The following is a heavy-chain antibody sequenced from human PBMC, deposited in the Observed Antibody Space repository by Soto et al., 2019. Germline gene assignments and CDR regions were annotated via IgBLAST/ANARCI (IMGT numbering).Heavy chain of an antibody. D-gene: IGHD3-22*01. CDR1: GFTFSTYA. CDR3: PTEYYDSSGLLT. CDR2: IKSETDGGTT. Sequence: PGGSLRLSCAASGFTFSTYAMSWVRQAPGKGLEWVGRIKSETDGGTTDYVAPVKGRFTISRDDSKNTLHLQMNRLETDDTAVYYCPTEYYDSSGLLTWGR. V-gene: IGHV3-15*01. J-gene: IGHJ2*01.